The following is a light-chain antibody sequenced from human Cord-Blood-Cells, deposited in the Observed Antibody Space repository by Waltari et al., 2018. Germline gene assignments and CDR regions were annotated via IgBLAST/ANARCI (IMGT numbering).Light chain of an antibody. Sequence: DIQMTQSPSSLSASVGDRVTITCRASQSISSYLNWYQQKPEKAPKLLIYAASSLQSGGPARFSGTGSGTYFTLTISSLQHEDFATYYCQQSYSTWWTFGQGTKVEIK. CDR2: AAS. CDR3: QQSYSTWWT. V-gene: IGKV1-39*01. J-gene: IGKJ1*01. CDR1: QSISSY.